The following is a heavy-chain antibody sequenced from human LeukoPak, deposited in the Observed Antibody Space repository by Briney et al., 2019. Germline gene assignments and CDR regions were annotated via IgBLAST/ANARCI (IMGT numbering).Heavy chain of an antibody. D-gene: IGHD3/OR15-3a*01. V-gene: IGHV3-23*01. J-gene: IGHJ4*02. Sequence: GGSLRLSCAASGFTFSSYGMSWVRQAPGKGLEWVAGISGSGGSTIYADSVKGRFTISRDNPKNTLYLQMNSLRAEDTAFYFCAKRAVVIRVFLVGFHKEAFYFESWGQGALVTVSS. CDR2: ISGSGGST. CDR3: AKRAVVIRVFLVGFHKEAFYFES. CDR1: GFTFSSYG.